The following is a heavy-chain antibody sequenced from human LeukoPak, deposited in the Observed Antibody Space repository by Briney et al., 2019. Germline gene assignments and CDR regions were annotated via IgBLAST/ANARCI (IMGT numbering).Heavy chain of an antibody. Sequence: SETLSLTCTVSGDSISSSNWWSWVRQPPGKGLEWIGSIYYSGSTYYNPSLKSRVTISVDTSKNQFSLKLSSVTAADTAVYYCARHQGSGYYYYFDYWGQGTLVTVSS. D-gene: IGHD3-22*01. V-gene: IGHV4-39*01. CDR3: ARHQGSGYYYYFDY. J-gene: IGHJ4*02. CDR2: IYYSGST. CDR1: GDSISSSNW.